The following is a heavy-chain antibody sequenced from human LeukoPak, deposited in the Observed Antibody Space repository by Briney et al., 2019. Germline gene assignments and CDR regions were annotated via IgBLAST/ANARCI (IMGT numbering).Heavy chain of an antibody. V-gene: IGHV3-74*01. Sequence: PGGSLRLSCAASGFTFSRHWMHWVRQAPGKGLVWVSRIKGDQSTTNYADSVEGRFTISRDNAKNTLYLQMNSLRAEDTAVYYCAREYNYDLDVWGKGTTVTVSS. CDR3: AREYNYDLDV. J-gene: IGHJ6*04. CDR1: GFTFSRHW. CDR2: IKGDQSTT.